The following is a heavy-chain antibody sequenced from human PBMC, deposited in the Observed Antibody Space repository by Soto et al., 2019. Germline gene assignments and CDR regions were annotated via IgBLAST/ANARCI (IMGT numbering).Heavy chain of an antibody. CDR3: AHRQNDYRWGSYRLAGEYFQH. V-gene: IGHV2-5*02. Sequence: SGPTLVNPTQTLTLTCTFSGFSLSTSGVGVGWIRQPPGKALEWLALIYWDDDKRYSPSLKSRLTITKDTSKNQVVLTMTNMDPVDTATYYCAHRQNDYRWGSYRLAGEYFQHWGQGTLVTVSS. D-gene: IGHD3-16*02. J-gene: IGHJ1*01. CDR2: IYWDDDK. CDR1: GFSLSTSGVG.